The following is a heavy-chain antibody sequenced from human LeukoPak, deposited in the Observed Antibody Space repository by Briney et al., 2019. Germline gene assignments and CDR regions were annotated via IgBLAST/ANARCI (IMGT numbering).Heavy chain of an antibody. CDR1: GFPLSSNY. J-gene: IGHJ4*02. CDR2: IYSGGST. Sequence: GSLKLSFAASGFPLSSNYMSWVRPAPGKGLEWVSVIYSGGSTYYADSVKGRFTISRDNSKNTLYLQMNSLRAEDTAVYYCARGRGFDYWGQGTLVTVSS. CDR3: ARGRGFDY. V-gene: IGHV3-53*01. D-gene: IGHD3-10*01.